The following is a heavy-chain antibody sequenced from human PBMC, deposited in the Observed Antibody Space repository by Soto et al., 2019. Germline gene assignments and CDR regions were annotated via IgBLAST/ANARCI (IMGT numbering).Heavy chain of an antibody. CDR1: GDIFNRYT. CDR2: IIPVVGGP. D-gene: IGHD2-15*01. V-gene: IGHV1-69*02. Sequence: QVQLVQSGAEVKKPGSSVRVACKASGDIFNRYTISWVRQAPGLGLEWMGRIIPVVGGPNYAEKFRGRVTITADKATTSGYLEVRRLRSDDTATYYCAGAEGSGGSGYASWGQGTGVSVSS. J-gene: IGHJ5*02. CDR3: AGAEGSGGSGYAS.